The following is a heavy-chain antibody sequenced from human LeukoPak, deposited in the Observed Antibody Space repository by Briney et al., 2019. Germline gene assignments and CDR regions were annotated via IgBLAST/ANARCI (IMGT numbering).Heavy chain of an antibody. D-gene: IGHD1-26*01. CDR3: AKSAKAVGATPGGY. CDR1: GFTFSSYV. CDR2: IYSSGVTT. V-gene: IGHV3-23*01. Sequence: GGSLRLSCAASGFTFSSYVMNWVRQAPGEGLEWVSSIYSSGVTTYYADSVKGRFTISRDNSKNTLFLQTNSPRAEDTAVYYCAKSAKAVGATPGGYWGQGTLVTVSS. J-gene: IGHJ4*02.